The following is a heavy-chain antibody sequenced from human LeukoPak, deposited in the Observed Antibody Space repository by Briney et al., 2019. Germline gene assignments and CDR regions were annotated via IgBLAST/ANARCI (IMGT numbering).Heavy chain of an antibody. CDR3: ARDGYDSSGRYEGNFDY. Sequence: ASVKVSCKASGYTFISYAMHWVRQAPGQRLEWMGWINAGNGNTKYSQKFQGRVTITRDTSASTAYMELSSLRSEDTAVYYCARDGYDSSGRYEGNFDYWGQGTLVTVSS. D-gene: IGHD6-19*01. CDR2: INAGNGNT. J-gene: IGHJ4*02. V-gene: IGHV1-3*01. CDR1: GYTFISYA.